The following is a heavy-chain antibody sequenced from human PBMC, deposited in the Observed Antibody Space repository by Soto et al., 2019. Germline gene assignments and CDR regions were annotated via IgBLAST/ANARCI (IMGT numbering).Heavy chain of an antibody. Sequence: QVQLQESGPGLVKPSQTLSLTCSVSGGSITSGGFYWSWIRQHPEKGLEWIAYIFHSGSTDFNPSLKGRIIISADTSKTQFSPKLTSVTAADTAVYYCVRGGIAGNWFDPWGQGTLVTVSS. J-gene: IGHJ5*02. CDR2: IFHSGST. CDR1: GGSITSGGFY. V-gene: IGHV4-31*03. D-gene: IGHD6-13*01. CDR3: VRGGIAGNWFDP.